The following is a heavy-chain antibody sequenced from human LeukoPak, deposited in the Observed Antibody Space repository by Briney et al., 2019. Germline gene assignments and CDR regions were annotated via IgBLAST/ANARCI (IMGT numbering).Heavy chain of an antibody. D-gene: IGHD5-12*01. CDR1: GFTFSSYS. V-gene: IGHV3-21*01. CDR2: ISSSSSYI. Sequence: PGGSLRLSCAASGFTFSSYSMNWVRQAPGKGLEWVSSISSSSSYIYYADSVKGRFTISRDNAKNSLYLQMNSLRAEDTAVYYCARDGLRFYYYYYGMDVWGKGTTVTVSS. CDR3: ARDGLRFYYYYYGMDV. J-gene: IGHJ6*04.